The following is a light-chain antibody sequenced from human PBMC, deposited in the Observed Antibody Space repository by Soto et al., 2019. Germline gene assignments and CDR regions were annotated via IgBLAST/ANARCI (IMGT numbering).Light chain of an antibody. CDR1: QSVSSSY. Sequence: EIVLTQSPCTLYLSPWERATLSCRASQSVSSSYLAWYQQKPGQAPRLLIYGASSRATGIPDRFSGSGSGTDFTLTISRLEPEDFAVYYCQQYGSSRTFGQGTKVDIK. V-gene: IGKV3-20*01. J-gene: IGKJ1*01. CDR3: QQYGSSRT. CDR2: GAS.